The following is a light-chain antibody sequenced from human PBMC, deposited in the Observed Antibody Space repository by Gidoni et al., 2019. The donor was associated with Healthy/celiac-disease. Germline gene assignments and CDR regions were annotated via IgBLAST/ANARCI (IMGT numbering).Light chain of an antibody. CDR2: GAS. CDR1: QSVSSN. CDR3: QQYNTWPPLT. V-gene: IGKV3-15*01. J-gene: IGKJ4*01. Sequence: EIVMTQSPATLSVYPGERSTLSGRASQSVSSNLAWYHQKPGQAPRLLIYGASTRATGIPARFSGSWSGTEFTLTISSLQSEDFAVYYCQQYNTWPPLTFGGGTKVELK.